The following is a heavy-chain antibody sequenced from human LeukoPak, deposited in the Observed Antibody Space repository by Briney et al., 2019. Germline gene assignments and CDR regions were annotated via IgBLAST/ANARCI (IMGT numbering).Heavy chain of an antibody. CDR1: GGSISSGGYY. V-gene: IGHV4-61*02. CDR3: ATAPRNYDYVWGSYRSGDAFDI. CDR2: IYTSGST. J-gene: IGHJ3*02. Sequence: SQTLSLTCTVSGGSISSGGYYWSWIRQPAGKGLEWIGRIYTSGSTNYNPSLKSRVTISVDTSKNQFSLKLSSVTAADTAVYYCATAPRNYDYVWGSYRSGDAFDIWGQGTMVTVSS. D-gene: IGHD3-16*02.